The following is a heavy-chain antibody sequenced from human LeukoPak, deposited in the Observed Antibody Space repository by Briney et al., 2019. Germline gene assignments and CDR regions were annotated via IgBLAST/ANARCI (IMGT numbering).Heavy chain of an antibody. J-gene: IGHJ4*02. CDR2: FNWNGGST. CDR1: GFTFDDYA. CDR3: ARGGTVTTFDY. D-gene: IGHD4-11*01. Sequence: GGSLRLSCAASGFTFDDYAMTWVRQPPGKGLEWFSTFNWNGGSTSYADSVKGRFTISRDNAKNSLYLQMSSLRADDTAFYYCARGGTVTTFDYWGQGTLVTVSS. V-gene: IGHV3-20*04.